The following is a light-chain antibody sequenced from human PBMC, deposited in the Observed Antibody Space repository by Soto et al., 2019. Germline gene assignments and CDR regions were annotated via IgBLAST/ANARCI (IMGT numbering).Light chain of an antibody. V-gene: IGKV1-8*01. Sequence: AIRMTQSPSSFSASTGDRVTITCRASQGISSYLAWYQQKPGKAPKLLIYAASTLQIGVPSRFGGSGSGTDFTLTISCLQSEDFATYYCQQYYSYPYTFGQGTKLEIK. CDR1: QGISSY. J-gene: IGKJ2*01. CDR2: AAS. CDR3: QQYYSYPYT.